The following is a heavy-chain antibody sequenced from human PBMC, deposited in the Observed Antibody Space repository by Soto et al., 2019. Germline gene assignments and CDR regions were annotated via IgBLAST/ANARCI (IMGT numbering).Heavy chain of an antibody. D-gene: IGHD6-19*01. Sequence: GGSLRLSCAASGFTFSSYAMSWVRQAPGKGLEWVSAISDSGGSTYYADSVKGRFTISRDNSKNTLYLQMNSLRAEDTAVYYCAKDGYSSGWALFDYWGQGTLVTVSS. CDR2: ISDSGGST. J-gene: IGHJ4*02. V-gene: IGHV3-23*01. CDR1: GFTFSSYA. CDR3: AKDGYSSGWALFDY.